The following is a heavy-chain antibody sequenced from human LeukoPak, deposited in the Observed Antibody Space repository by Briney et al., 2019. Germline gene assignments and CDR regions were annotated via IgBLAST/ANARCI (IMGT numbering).Heavy chain of an antibody. CDR3: ARQPYFDAFDI. CDR1: GYTFTGYY. Sequence: ASVKVSCKASGYTFTGYYMHWVRQAPGQGLEWMGWINPDSGGTNYAQRFQGRVTMTRDTSISTAYMELSRLRSDDTAVYYCARQPYFDAFDIWGQGTMVTVSS. J-gene: IGHJ3*02. CDR2: INPDSGGT. D-gene: IGHD2-21*01. V-gene: IGHV1-2*02.